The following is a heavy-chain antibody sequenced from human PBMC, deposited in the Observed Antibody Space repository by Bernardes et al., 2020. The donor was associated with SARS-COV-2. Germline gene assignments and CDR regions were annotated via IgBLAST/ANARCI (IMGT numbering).Heavy chain of an antibody. CDR3: ARDAFGRSLPYYYGMDV. Sequence: ASEEFSCGASFYTFTSDGFGWVRQAPEQGLECMGGISAYDGDTHYPQKFQGRVTMTTDTSTNTAYMELRSLRSDDTAAYYCARDAFGRSLPYYYGMDVWGQGTTVTVSS. D-gene: IGHD2-15*01. J-gene: IGHJ6*02. V-gene: IGHV1-18*01. CDR2: ISAYDGDT. CDR1: FYTFTSDG.